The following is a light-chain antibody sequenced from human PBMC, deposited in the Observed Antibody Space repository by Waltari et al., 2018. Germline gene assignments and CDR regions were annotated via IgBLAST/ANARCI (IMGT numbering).Light chain of an antibody. V-gene: IGKV1-5*03. CDR3: QHYDSYSPWT. CDR2: RTS. CDR1: QDVNSW. J-gene: IGKJ1*01. Sequence: DIQMTQSPSTLSASVGDRVSIPCRASQDVNSWLAWYQQKPGKAPKLLIYRTSRLESGVPSRFSGSGSGTEFTLTISSLQPDDFATYYCQHYDSYSPWTFGQGTRVEV.